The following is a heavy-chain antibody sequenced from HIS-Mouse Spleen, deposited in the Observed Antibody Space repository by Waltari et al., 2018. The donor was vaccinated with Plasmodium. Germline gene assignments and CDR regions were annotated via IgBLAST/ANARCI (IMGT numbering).Heavy chain of an antibody. CDR1: GYSISSGYY. CDR2: IYHSGST. Sequence: QVQLQESGPGLVKPSETLSLTCTVSGYSISSGYYLGWLRHPPGNGLEWSGSIYHSGSTYYNPSLKSRVTISVDTSKNQFSLKLSSVTAADTAVYYCARAESSIAARHYYYYGMDVWGQGTTVTVSS. J-gene: IGHJ6*02. V-gene: IGHV4-38-2*02. D-gene: IGHD6-6*01. CDR3: ARAESSIAARHYYYYGMDV.